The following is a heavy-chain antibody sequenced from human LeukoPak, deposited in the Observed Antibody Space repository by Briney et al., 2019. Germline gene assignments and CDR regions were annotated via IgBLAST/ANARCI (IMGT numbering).Heavy chain of an antibody. Sequence: GGSLRLSCAASGFTFSSYAMHWVRQAPGKGLEWVAVISYDGSNKYYADSVKGRFTISRDNSKNTLYLQMNSLRAEDTAVYYCARDPTYYLRYGYFDSWGQGTRVTVSS. J-gene: IGHJ4*02. CDR3: ARDPTYYLRYGYFDS. CDR1: GFTFSSYA. CDR2: ISYDGSNK. D-gene: IGHD1-26*01. V-gene: IGHV3-30-3*01.